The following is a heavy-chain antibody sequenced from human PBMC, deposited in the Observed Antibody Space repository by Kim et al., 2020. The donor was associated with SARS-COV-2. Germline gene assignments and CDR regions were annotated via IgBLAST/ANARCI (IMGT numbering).Heavy chain of an antibody. CDR1: GFTFTNHA. J-gene: IGHJ6*02. CDR3: AKVGCSAASCYSADSYYYYGMDV. D-gene: IGHD2-2*01. CDR2: ISGSSGST. Sequence: GGSLRLSCAASGFTFTNHAMSWVRQAPGKGLEWVSTISGSSGSTYYADSVRGWFTISRDNSKNTLYLQVNSLRAEDTAVYYCAKVGCSAASCYSADSYYYYGMDVWGQGTTVTVS. V-gene: IGHV3-23*01.